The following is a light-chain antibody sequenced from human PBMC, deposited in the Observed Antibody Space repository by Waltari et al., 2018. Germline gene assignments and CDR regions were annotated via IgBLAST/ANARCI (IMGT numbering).Light chain of an antibody. V-gene: IGLV2-14*01. Sequence: QSALTQPASVSGSPGQSITISCTGTSSDVGAFNYVLWYHQHPGKAPKVLIYEVSNRPFGVSTSFSGSKSGNTASLTIAGLQAEDEADYYCNSYTTTAARVFGGGTRLTVL. J-gene: IGLJ3*02. CDR3: NSYTTTAARV. CDR2: EVS. CDR1: SSDVGAFNY.